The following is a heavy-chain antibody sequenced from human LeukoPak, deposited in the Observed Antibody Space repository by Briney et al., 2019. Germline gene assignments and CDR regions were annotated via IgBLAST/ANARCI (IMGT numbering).Heavy chain of an antibody. Sequence: GGSLRLSCAASGFTFSSYWMSWVRQAPGKGLEWVANIRQDGSEKYYVDSVKGRFTISRDNAKNSLYLQMNSLRAEDTAVYYCARGPIQPPAYGPHYWGQGTLVTVSS. CDR2: IRQDGSEK. J-gene: IGHJ4*02. CDR3: ARGPIQPPAYGPHY. CDR1: GFTFSSYW. D-gene: IGHD4-17*01. V-gene: IGHV3-7*01.